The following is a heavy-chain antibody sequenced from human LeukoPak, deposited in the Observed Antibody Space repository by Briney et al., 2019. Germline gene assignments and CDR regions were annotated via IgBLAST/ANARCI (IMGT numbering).Heavy chain of an antibody. CDR1: GFTFSSNY. CDR3: ARQPGYSGSD. Sequence: GGSLRLSCAASGFTFSSNYMSWVRQAPGKGLEWVAVIYSGGSTYYSDSVKGRCTIFRDNPKNTLYLQINSLRAEDTAVYYCARQPGYSGSDWGQGTLVTVSS. J-gene: IGHJ4*02. V-gene: IGHV3-53*01. D-gene: IGHD5-12*01. CDR2: IYSGGST.